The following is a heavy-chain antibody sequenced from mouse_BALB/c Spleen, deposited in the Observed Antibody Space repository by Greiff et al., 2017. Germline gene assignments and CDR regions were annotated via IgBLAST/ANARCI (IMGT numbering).Heavy chain of an antibody. D-gene: IGHD2-14*01. CDR1: GFTFSSYT. Sequence: EVKLMESGGGLVQPGGSLKLSCAASGFTFSSYTMSWVRQTPEKRLEWVAYISNGGGSTYYPDTVKGRFTISRDNAKNTLYLQMSSLKSEYTAMYYCARHGEVRRNAMDYWGQGTSVTVSS. J-gene: IGHJ4*01. V-gene: IGHV5-12-2*01. CDR2: ISNGGGST. CDR3: ARHGEVRRNAMDY.